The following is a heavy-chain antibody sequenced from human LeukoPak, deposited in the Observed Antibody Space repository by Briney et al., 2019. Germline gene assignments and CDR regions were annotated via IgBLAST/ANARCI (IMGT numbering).Heavy chain of an antibody. CDR3: ARSYYYDSSGYFDY. D-gene: IGHD3-22*01. Sequence: SETLSLTCTVSGGSIISFYWSWIRQPAGKGLEWIGRIYSSGSTNYNPSLKSRVTMSVDTSKNQFSLKLSSVTAADTAVYYCARSYYYDSSGYFDYRGEGTLVTVSS. CDR2: IYSSGST. CDR1: GGSIISFY. V-gene: IGHV4-4*07. J-gene: IGHJ4*02.